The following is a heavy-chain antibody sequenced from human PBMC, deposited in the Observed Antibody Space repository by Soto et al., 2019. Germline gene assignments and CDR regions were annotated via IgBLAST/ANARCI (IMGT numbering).Heavy chain of an antibody. V-gene: IGHV4-39*01. CDR3: ARGYIVATFVSAYYYGMDV. CDR1: GGSSRQSSYF. J-gene: IGHJ6*02. D-gene: IGHD5-12*01. Sequence: SETLSLTCAVSGGSSRQSSYFWGWIRQPPGKGLEWIASVYYSGTPYYNPSLKSRVTISIDTSKTQISLKLSSVTAADTAVYYCARGYIVATFVSAYYYGMDVWGQGTKVTVSS. CDR2: VYYSGTP.